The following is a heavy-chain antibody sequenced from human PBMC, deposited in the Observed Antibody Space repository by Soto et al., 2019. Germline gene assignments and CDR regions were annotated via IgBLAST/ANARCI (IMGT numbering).Heavy chain of an antibody. J-gene: IGHJ4*02. CDR3: AKMPNILTGYSFFDY. V-gene: IGHV3-23*01. CDR1: GFTFSSYA. CDR2: ISGSGGST. D-gene: IGHD3-9*01. Sequence: EVQLLESGGGLVQPGGSLRLSCAASGFTFSSYAMSWVRQAPGKGLEWVSAISGSGGSTYYADSVKGRFTISRDNSKNTRNLHINSVRPEDTAVYYCAKMPNILTGYSFFDYWGQGTLVTVSS.